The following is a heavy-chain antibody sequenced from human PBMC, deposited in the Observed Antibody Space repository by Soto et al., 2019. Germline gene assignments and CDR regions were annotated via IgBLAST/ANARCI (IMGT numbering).Heavy chain of an antibody. D-gene: IGHD3-10*01. CDR2: FDPEDGET. CDR3: ATALYGPNWFDP. J-gene: IGHJ5*02. V-gene: IGHV1-24*01. Sequence: XSVKGSCKVFGYPLSELSMHWVRQAPGKGLEWMGGFDPEDGETIYAQKFQGRVTMTEDTSTDTAYMELSSLRSEDTAVYYCATALYGPNWFDPWGQGTLVTVSS. CDR1: GYPLSELS.